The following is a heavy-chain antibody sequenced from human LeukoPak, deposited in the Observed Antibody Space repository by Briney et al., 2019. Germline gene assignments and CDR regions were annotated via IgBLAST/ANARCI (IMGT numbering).Heavy chain of an antibody. CDR2: IIPILGIA. J-gene: IGHJ3*02. CDR1: GGTFSSYT. D-gene: IGHD2-2*01. CDR3: ARESSTSFKKDAFDI. V-gene: IGHV1-69*04. Sequence: SVKVSCKASGGTFSSYTISWVRQAPGQGLEWMGRIIPILGIANYAQKFQGRVTITADKSTSTAYMELGSLRSEDTAVYYCARESSTSFKKDAFDIWGQGAMVTVSS.